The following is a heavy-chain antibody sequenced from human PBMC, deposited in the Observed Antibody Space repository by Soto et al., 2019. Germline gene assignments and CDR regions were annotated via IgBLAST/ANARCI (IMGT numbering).Heavy chain of an antibody. CDR1: GASVTTSSYY. Sequence: SETLSLTCTVSGASVTTSSYYWGWIRQSPGKGLECIGSGYNRGRSYHRSSVKSRVTISSATYKKRFTLSLDAVAASDSAVYFCVSQRNPLPSYDYFDDWGQGARVTVSS. V-gene: IGHV4-39*01. J-gene: IGHJ4*02. CDR3: VSQRNPLPSYDYFDD. CDR2: GYNRGRS. D-gene: IGHD4-17*01.